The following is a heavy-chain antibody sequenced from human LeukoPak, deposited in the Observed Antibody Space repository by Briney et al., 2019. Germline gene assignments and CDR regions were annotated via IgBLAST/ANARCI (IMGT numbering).Heavy chain of an antibody. CDR1: GFTFSNAW. J-gene: IGHJ4*02. CDR3: ARVGGYARKFDY. Sequence: PGGSLRLSCAASGFTFSNAWMSWVRQAPGKGLEWVSVIYSGGSTYYADSVKGRFTISRDNSKNTLYLQMNSLRAEDTAVYYCARVGGYARKFDYWGQGTLVTVSS. CDR2: IYSGGST. D-gene: IGHD5-12*01. V-gene: IGHV3-66*01.